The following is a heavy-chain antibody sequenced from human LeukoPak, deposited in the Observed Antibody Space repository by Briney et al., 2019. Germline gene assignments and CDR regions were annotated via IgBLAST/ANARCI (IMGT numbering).Heavy chain of an antibody. D-gene: IGHD4-23*01. Sequence: PSQTLSLTCTVSGGSISSGSYYWSWIRQHPGKGLEWIGYIYYSGSTYYNPSLKSRVTISVDTSKNQFSLKLSSVTAADTAVYYCARGVTTVVAFDYWGQGTLVTVSS. CDR3: ARGVTTVVAFDY. V-gene: IGHV4-31*03. CDR2: IYYSGST. CDR1: GGSISSGSYY. J-gene: IGHJ4*02.